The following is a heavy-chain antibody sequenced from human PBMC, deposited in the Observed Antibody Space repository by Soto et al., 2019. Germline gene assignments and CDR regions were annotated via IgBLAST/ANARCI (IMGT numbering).Heavy chain of an antibody. J-gene: IGHJ6*03. CDR1: GYTFTSYG. CDR3: ARGGEFLESLLLYYYMDV. CDR2: ISAYNGNT. D-gene: IGHD3-3*01. Sequence: QVQLVQSGAEVKKPGASVKVSCKASGYTFTSYGISWVRQAPGQGLEWMGWISAYNGNTNYAQKLQGRVTMTTDPYTSTAYMELRSLRSDDTAVYYCARGGEFLESLLLYYYMDVWGKGTTVTVSS. V-gene: IGHV1-18*01.